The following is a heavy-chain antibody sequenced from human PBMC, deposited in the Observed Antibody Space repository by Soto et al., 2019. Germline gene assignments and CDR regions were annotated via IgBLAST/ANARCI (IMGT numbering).Heavy chain of an antibody. CDR3: ARAERYCSGGSCWTNWFDP. CDR1: GYTFTSYD. D-gene: IGHD2-15*01. V-gene: IGHV1-8*01. Sequence: QVQLVQSGAEVKKPGASVKVSCKASGYTFTSYDINWVRQATGQGLEWMGWMNPNSGNTGYAQKFQGRVTRTRNTSISTAYMELSSLRSEDTAVYYCARAERYCSGGSCWTNWFDPWGQGTLVTVSS. CDR2: MNPNSGNT. J-gene: IGHJ5*02.